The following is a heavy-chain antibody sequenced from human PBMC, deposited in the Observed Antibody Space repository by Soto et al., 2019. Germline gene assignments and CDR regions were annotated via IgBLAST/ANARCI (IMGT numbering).Heavy chain of an antibody. V-gene: IGHV1-8*01. Sequence: QAKKQGLEWMGWMNPNSGNTGYAQKFQGRVPMTRNTSISKAYMELSSLRSEDTAVYYCARGTGKYCSSTSCSAQHWFDPWGQGTLVSVS. D-gene: IGHD2-2*01. CDR3: ARGTGKYCSSTSCSAQHWFDP. J-gene: IGHJ5*02. CDR2: MNPNSGNT.